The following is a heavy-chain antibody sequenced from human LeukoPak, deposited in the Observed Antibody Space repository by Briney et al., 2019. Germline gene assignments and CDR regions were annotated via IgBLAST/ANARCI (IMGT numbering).Heavy chain of an antibody. D-gene: IGHD1-26*01. CDR1: GYSFTNYW. V-gene: IGHV5-51*01. J-gene: IGHJ6*03. Sequence: GETLKISCQGSGYSFTNYWIGWVRQMPGKGLEWMGIIYPGDSDIRYSPSFQGQVTISADKSISTAYLQCSSLQASDTAVYYCARATKVYYYYYMDVWGKGTTVTVSS. CDR3: ARATKVYYYYYMDV. CDR2: IYPGDSDI.